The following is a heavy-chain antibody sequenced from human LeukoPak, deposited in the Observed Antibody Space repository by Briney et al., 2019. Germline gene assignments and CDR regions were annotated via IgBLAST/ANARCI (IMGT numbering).Heavy chain of an antibody. J-gene: IGHJ4*02. V-gene: IGHV3-49*04. CDR3: SRNGLVDFDY. Sequence: PGGSLRLSCTTSGFAFDDFAMSWVRQPAGKGLEWVGFIRRRAYGGAAEYAASVKGRFIISRDDSKGIAYLQMNSLKTEDTAGYYCSRNGLVDFDYWGQGSRVIVSP. CDR2: IRRRAYGGAA. CDR1: GFAFDDFA.